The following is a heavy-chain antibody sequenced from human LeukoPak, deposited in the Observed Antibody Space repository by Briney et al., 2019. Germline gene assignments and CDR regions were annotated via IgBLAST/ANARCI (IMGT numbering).Heavy chain of an antibody. J-gene: IGHJ4*02. Sequence: GGSLRLSCAASGFTFSTYAIHWVRQAPGKGLEWVAFMSYDGSNKYYADSVKGRFTISRDNSKNTLYLQMNSLTTEDTAVYYCARDRRPPLGGYSYGLDYWGQGTLVTVSS. CDR3: ARDRRPPLGGYSYGLDY. CDR2: MSYDGSNK. D-gene: IGHD5-18*01. CDR1: GFTFSTYA. V-gene: IGHV3-30-3*01.